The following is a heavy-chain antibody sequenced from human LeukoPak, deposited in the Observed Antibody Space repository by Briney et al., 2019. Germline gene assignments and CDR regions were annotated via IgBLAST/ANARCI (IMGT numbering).Heavy chain of an antibody. CDR3: ARGHEGYPDY. J-gene: IGHJ4*02. Sequence: SETLSLTCAVNGGSFSVYFWTWIRQPPGKGLEWIGEINRSERTNYNPSLKSRVAISLDTSKNQFSLKLSSVAAADTAVYYCARGHEGYPDYWGQGTLVTVSS. CDR2: INRSERT. D-gene: IGHD1-1*01. CDR1: GGSFSVYF. V-gene: IGHV4-34*01.